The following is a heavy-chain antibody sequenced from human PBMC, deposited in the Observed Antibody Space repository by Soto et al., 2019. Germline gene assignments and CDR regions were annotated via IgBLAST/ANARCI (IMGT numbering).Heavy chain of an antibody. CDR1: GHTFTTYY. J-gene: IGHJ6*02. V-gene: IGHV1-46*03. CDR3: ASLVRFTFYYYGLDV. Sequence: GASVKVSCKASGHTFTTYYIHWVRQAPGQGLEWMGAINPSDGSRNYAQTFQGRVTMSRDTSTSTVYMELSSLRSEDTAVYYCASLVRFTFYYYGLDVWGQGTTVTVSS. D-gene: IGHD3-10*01. CDR2: INPSDGSR.